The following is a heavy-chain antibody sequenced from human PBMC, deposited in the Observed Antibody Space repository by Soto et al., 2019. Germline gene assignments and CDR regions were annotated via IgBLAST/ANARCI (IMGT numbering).Heavy chain of an antibody. Sequence: PSETLSLTCTVSGGSISSYYWSWIRQPPGKGLEWIGYVYNSGSTNYNPSLKSRVTISIDTSKNQFSLKLSSVTAADTAVYYCARVGGINWFDLWGQGNLVTVSS. CDR1: GGSISSYY. CDR2: VYNSGST. D-gene: IGHD1-20*01. V-gene: IGHV4-59*12. J-gene: IGHJ5*02. CDR3: ARVGGINWFDL.